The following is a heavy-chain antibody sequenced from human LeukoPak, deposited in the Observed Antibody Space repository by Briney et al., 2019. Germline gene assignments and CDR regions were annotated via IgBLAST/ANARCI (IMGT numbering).Heavy chain of an antibody. J-gene: IGHJ6*03. CDR1: GFTFSSYA. Sequence: GGSLRLSCAASGFTFSSYAMSWVRQAPGKGLVWVSRINSDGSSTSYADSVKGRFTISRDNAKNSLYLQMNSLRAEDTAVYYCATYVTTGGYYYYMDVWGKGTTVTVSS. V-gene: IGHV3-74*01. D-gene: IGHD4-17*01. CDR2: INSDGSST. CDR3: ATYVTTGGYYYYMDV.